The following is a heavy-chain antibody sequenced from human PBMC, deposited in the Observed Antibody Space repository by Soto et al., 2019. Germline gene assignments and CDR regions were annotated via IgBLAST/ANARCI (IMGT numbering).Heavy chain of an antibody. V-gene: IGHV4-39*01. CDR2: IYYSGST. CDR3: ARHHSSGGRPLLYGMDV. J-gene: IGHJ6*02. CDR1: GGSIGSSSYY. D-gene: IGHD6-19*01. Sequence: PSETLSLTCTVSGGSIGSSSYYWGGIRQPPGKGLEWIGSIYYSGSTYYNPSLKSRVTISVDTSKNQFSLKLSSVTAADTAVYYCARHHSSGGRPLLYGMDVWGQGTTVTVSS.